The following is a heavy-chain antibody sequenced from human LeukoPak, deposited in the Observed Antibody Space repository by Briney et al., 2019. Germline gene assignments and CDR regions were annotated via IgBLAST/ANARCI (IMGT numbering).Heavy chain of an antibody. D-gene: IGHD6-6*01. CDR2: INHSGST. J-gene: IGHJ6*02. CDR3: ARGHDGLIAARQRDYYYYGMDV. V-gene: IGHV4-34*01. Sequence: PSETLSLTCAVYGVSFSGYYWSWIRQPPGKGLEWIGEINHSGSTNYNPSLKSRVTISVDTSKNQYSLKLSSVTAADTAVYYCARGHDGLIAARQRDYYYYGMDVWGQGTTVTVSS. CDR1: GVSFSGYY.